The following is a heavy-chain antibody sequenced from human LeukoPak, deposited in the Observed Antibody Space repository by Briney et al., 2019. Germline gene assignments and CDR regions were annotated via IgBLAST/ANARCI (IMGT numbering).Heavy chain of an antibody. D-gene: IGHD3-22*01. CDR1: GFTFSTYW. Sequence: PGGSLRLSCVASGFTFSTYWMHWVRQAPGKGLVWVSRINTDGIITIYADSVKGRFTISRDSAKNTLYLQMNSLRAEDTAVYYCARPYYYDSSGYYLNYWGQGTLVTVSS. J-gene: IGHJ4*02. V-gene: IGHV3-74*01. CDR3: ARPYYYDSSGYYLNY. CDR2: INTDGIIT.